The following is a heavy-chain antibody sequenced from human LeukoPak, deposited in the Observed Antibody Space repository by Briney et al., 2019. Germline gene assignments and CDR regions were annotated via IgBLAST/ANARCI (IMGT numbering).Heavy chain of an antibody. CDR1: GGSISSYY. Sequence: PSETLSLTCTVSGGSISSYYWSWIRQPPGKGLEWLGYIYYIGSTNYNPSLKSRVTISVDTSKNQFSLKLSSVTAADTAVYYCARTEGGSYYFDYWGQGTLVTVSS. J-gene: IGHJ4*02. CDR3: ARTEGGSYYFDY. CDR2: IYYIGST. D-gene: IGHD1-26*01. V-gene: IGHV4-59*01.